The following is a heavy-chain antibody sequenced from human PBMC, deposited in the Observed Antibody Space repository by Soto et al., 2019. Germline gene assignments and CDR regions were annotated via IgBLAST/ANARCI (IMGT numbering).Heavy chain of an antibody. D-gene: IGHD2-15*01. CDR2: IIPILGIA. CDR3: ARVPGYCSGGSCYSSYYYGMDV. J-gene: IGHJ6*02. Sequence: QVQLVQSGAEVKKPGSSAKVSCKASGGTFSSYTISWVPQAPGQGLEWMGRIIPILGIANYAQKFQGRVTITADKSTSTAYMELSSLRSEDTALYYCARVPGYCSGGSCYSSYYYGMDVWGQGTTVTVSS. CDR1: GGTFSSYT. V-gene: IGHV1-69*02.